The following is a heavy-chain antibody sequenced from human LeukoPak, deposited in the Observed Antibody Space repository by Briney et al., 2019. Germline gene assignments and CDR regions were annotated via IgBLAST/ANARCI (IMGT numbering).Heavy chain of an antibody. J-gene: IGHJ3*02. D-gene: IGHD1-26*01. CDR3: ARAAVGAIADAFDI. CDR1: GFSFSSYW. CDR2: IYSGGST. Sequence: GGSLRLSCAASGFSFSSYWMHWVRQAPGKGLEWVSVIYSGGSTYYADSVKGRFTISRDNSKNTLYLQMNSLRAEDTAVYYCARAAVGAIADAFDIWGQGTMVTVSS. V-gene: IGHV3-66*01.